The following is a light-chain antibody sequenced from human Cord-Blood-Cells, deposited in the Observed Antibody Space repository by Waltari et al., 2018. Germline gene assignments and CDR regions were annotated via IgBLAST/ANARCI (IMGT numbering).Light chain of an antibody. CDR2: EVS. CDR1: SSDVGGYNY. J-gene: IGLJ2*01. CDR3: CSYAGSYTVV. Sequence: QSALTQPRSVSGSPGQSVTISCTGTSSDVGGYNYVSRYHQNPGKAPKLMIYEVSKRPSGVPDRFSGSKSGNTASLTISGLQAEDEADYYCCSYAGSYTVVFGGGTKLTVL. V-gene: IGLV2-11*01.